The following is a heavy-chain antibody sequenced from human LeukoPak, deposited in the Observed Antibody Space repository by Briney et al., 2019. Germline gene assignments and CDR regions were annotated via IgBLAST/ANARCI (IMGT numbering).Heavy chain of an antibody. V-gene: IGHV3-7*01. J-gene: IGHJ4*02. CDR2: IKQDGTEK. CDR1: GFTFSTYW. D-gene: IGHD6-13*01. CDR3: ATNAATGIIDY. Sequence: GGSLRPSCAASGFTFSTYWMSWVRQAPGKGLEWVANIKQDGTEKYYVDSVKGRFTISRDNAKNSLYLQMNSLRAEDTAVYYCATNAATGIIDYWGQGILVTVSS.